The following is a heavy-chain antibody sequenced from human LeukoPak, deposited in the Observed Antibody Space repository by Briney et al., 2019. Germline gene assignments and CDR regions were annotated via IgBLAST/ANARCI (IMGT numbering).Heavy chain of an antibody. CDR2: MNPNSGNT. Sequence: ASVKVSCKASGYTFTSYDINWVRQATGQGLEWMGWMNPNSGNTGYAQKFQGRVTMTRNTSISTAYMELSSLRSEDTAVYYCATDRIVEVNFEAFNFWGQGTMVSVSS. J-gene: IGHJ3*01. CDR1: GYTFTSYD. CDR3: ATDRIVEVNFEAFNF. D-gene: IGHD1-26*01. V-gene: IGHV1-8*01.